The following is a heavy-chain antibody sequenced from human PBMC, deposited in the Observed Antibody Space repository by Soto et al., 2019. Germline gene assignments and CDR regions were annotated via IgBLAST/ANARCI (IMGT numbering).Heavy chain of an antibody. J-gene: IGHJ5*01. Sequence: SQTLSLTCAISGDSVSTNSATWDCIRHSPSRGLEWLGRTYYRSKWYNDYAVSVKGRITINPDTSNNQLSLQLNSVTPDDTAVYYCARLIGNSWLDSWGQGTLVTVSS. CDR3: ARLIGNSWLDS. CDR2: TYYRSKWYN. V-gene: IGHV6-1*01. CDR1: GDSVSTNSAT. D-gene: IGHD2-8*01.